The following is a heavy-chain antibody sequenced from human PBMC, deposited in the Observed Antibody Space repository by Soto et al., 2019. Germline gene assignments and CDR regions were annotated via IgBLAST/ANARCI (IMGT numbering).Heavy chain of an antibody. CDR1: GFTFSSYA. J-gene: IGHJ6*02. Sequence: GGSLRLSCAASGFTFSSYAMSWVRQAPGKGLEWVSAISGSGGSTYYADSVKGRFTISRDNSKNTLYLQMNSPRAEDTAVYYCAKGDYDFWSGYPYYGMDVWGQGTTVTVSS. CDR2: ISGSGGST. V-gene: IGHV3-23*01. CDR3: AKGDYDFWSGYPYYGMDV. D-gene: IGHD3-3*01.